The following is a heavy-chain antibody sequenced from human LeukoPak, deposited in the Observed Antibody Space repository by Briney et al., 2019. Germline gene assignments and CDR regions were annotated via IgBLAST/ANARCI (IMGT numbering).Heavy chain of an antibody. J-gene: IGHJ4*02. CDR3: ARVPDSGSYPL. V-gene: IGHV4-61*01. CDR1: GGSVSSGSYY. CDR2: IYYSGTT. Sequence: TSSETLSLTCTVSGGSVSSGSYYWSWIRQPPGKGLEWIGYIYYSGTTNYNPSLRSRVTISVDTSKNQFSMKVSSVTAADTAVYYCARVPDSGSYPLWGQGTLVTVSS. D-gene: IGHD1-26*01.